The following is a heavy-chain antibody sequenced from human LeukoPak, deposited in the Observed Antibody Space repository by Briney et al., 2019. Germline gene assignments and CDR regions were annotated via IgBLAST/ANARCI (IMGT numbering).Heavy chain of an antibody. CDR2: IYYSGST. V-gene: IGHV4-39*01. CDR3: ARHLTGWNYDVGQLDY. J-gene: IGHJ4*02. D-gene: IGHD1-7*01. Sequence: PSETLSLTCSVSDGSISSGSYYWGWICQPPGKGLEWIGSIYYSGSTYYNPSLKSRVTISVDTSKNQFSLKLSSVTAADTAVYYCARHLTGWNYDVGQLDYWGQGTLVTVSS. CDR1: DGSISSGSYY.